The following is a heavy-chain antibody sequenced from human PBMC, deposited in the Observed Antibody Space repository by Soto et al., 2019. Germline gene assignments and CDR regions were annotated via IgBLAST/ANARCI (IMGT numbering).Heavy chain of an antibody. CDR1: GFTLSDHW. J-gene: IGHJ4*02. CDR2: IYTTT. Sequence: EVQLVESGGGLVQPGGSLRLSCGASGFTLSDHWMHWVRQRPGKGLVWVSRIYTTTNYADSVKGRFIISRDNAKNTLYLKMNGLRDEDTAVYYCLRGDSGYGNFDYWGRGILVTVSS. CDR3: LRGDSGYGNFDY. V-gene: IGHV3-74*01. D-gene: IGHD5-12*01.